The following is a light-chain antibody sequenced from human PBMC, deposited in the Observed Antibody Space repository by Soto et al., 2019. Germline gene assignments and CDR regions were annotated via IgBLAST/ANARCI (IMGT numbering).Light chain of an antibody. V-gene: IGKV3-20*01. Sequence: EIVLTQSPGTLSLSPGEGATLSCRAGKGVSSGYLAWYQQKPGQAPRLLIYGASSRATGIPDRFSGSGSGTDFTLTISRLEPEDFAVYYCQQYGSSPGTFGQGTKVEIK. J-gene: IGKJ1*01. CDR2: GAS. CDR1: KGVSSGY. CDR3: QQYGSSPGT.